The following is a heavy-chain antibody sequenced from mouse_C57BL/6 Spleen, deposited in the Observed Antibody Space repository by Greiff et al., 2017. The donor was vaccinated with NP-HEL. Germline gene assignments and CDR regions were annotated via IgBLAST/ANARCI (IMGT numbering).Heavy chain of an antibody. V-gene: IGHV2-6-1*01. J-gene: IGHJ4*01. CDR2: IWSDGST. D-gene: IGHD2-4*01. CDR3: ARHRLRQDAMDY. Sequence: QVQLKESGPGLVAPSQCLSITCTVSGFSLTSYGVHWVRQPPGKGLEWLVVIWSDGSTTYNSALKSRLSISKDNAKSQVFLKMNSLQTDDTAMYYCARHRLRQDAMDYWGQGTSVTVSS. CDR1: GFSLTSYG.